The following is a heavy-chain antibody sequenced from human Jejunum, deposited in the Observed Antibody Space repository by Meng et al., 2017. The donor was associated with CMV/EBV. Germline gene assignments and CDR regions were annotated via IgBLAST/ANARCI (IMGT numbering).Heavy chain of an antibody. J-gene: IGHJ4*02. Sequence: EVEVLESGGGLVQPGGSLRLSCAASGFTFNDMSWVRQAPGKGLEWVSAISATGRSTYYADSVKGRFTISRDNSKNTLFLQVSSLRAEDTAIYYCAKDDRGVQSNWGQGTLVTVSS. CDR1: GFTFND. CDR2: ISATGRST. CDR3: AKDDRGVQSN. V-gene: IGHV3-23*01. D-gene: IGHD3-22*01.